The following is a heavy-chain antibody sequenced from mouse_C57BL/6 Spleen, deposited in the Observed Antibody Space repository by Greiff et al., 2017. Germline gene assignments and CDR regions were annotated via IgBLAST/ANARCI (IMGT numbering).Heavy chain of an antibody. CDR1: GYTFTDYY. Sequence: EVQLQQSGPVLVKPGASVKMSCKASGYTFTDYYMNWVKQSHGKSLEWIGVINPYNGGTSYNQKFKGKATLTVDKSSSTAYMEINSLTSDDSAVYYCAREGLPPAMDYWGQGTSVTVSS. D-gene: IGHD2-2*01. V-gene: IGHV1-19*01. CDR3: AREGLPPAMDY. J-gene: IGHJ4*01. CDR2: INPYNGGT.